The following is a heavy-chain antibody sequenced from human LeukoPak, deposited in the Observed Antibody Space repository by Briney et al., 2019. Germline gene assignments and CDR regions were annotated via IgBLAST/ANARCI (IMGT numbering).Heavy chain of an antibody. D-gene: IGHD5-12*01. Sequence: GGSLRLSCAASGFTFSSYWMSWVRQAPGKGLEWVANIKQDGSEKYYVDSVKGRFTISRDNAKNSLYLQMNSLRAEDTAVYYCARDRKGYSGYATSYYFDYWGQGTLVTVS. CDR2: IKQDGSEK. V-gene: IGHV3-7*01. CDR1: GFTFSSYW. J-gene: IGHJ4*02. CDR3: ARDRKGYSGYATSYYFDY.